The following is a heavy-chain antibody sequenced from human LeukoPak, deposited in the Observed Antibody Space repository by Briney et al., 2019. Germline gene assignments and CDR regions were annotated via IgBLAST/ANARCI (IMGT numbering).Heavy chain of an antibody. D-gene: IGHD3-22*01. Sequence: SETLSLTCTVSAGSISSYQWSWVRQPAGKGLEWIGLIHTSGRTSYNPSLTSRVTISVDESKNDLSLKLTSVTAADTAVYYCARDRRGYYYDSSGYYPGSYYMDVWGRGTTVTVSS. CDR3: ARDRRGYYYDSSGYYPGSYYMDV. J-gene: IGHJ6*03. V-gene: IGHV4-4*07. CDR2: IHTSGRT. CDR1: AGSISSYQ.